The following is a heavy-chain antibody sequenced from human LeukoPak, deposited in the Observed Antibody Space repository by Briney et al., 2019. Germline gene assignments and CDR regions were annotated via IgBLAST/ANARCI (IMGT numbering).Heavy chain of an antibody. CDR2: IYYSGTT. CDR1: GGSISSSNYY. Sequence: SETLSLTCTVSGGSISSSNYYWGWIRQPPGKGLEWIGSIYYSGTTYQNLSLKSRVTISVDTSKNQFSLKLTSVTAADTAVYYCARHSGHSSTNDAFDIWGQGTMVIVSS. D-gene: IGHD6-13*01. V-gene: IGHV4-39*01. CDR3: ARHSGHSSTNDAFDI. J-gene: IGHJ3*02.